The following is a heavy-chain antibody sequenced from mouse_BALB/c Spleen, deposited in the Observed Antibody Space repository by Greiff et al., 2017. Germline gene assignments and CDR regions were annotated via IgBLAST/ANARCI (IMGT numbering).Heavy chain of an antibody. CDR3: ASYDYGSSYAVDY. Sequence: EVKLVESGGGLVQPGGSLKLSCAASGFTFSSYTMSWVRQTPEKRLEWVAYISNGGGSTYYPDTVKGRFTISRDNAKNTLYLQMSSLKSEDTAMYYCASYDYGSSYAVDYWGQGTTLTVSS. CDR2: ISNGGGST. CDR1: GFTFSSYT. J-gene: IGHJ2*01. D-gene: IGHD1-1*01. V-gene: IGHV5-12-2*01.